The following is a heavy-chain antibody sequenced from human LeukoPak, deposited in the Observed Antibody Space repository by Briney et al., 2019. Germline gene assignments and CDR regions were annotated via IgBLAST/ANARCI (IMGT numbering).Heavy chain of an antibody. CDR3: ARHLSYGYKRGYYFDY. J-gene: IGHJ4*02. CDR1: GCSISSSSYY. V-gene: IGHV4-39*01. CDR2: IYYSGST. Sequence: SETLSLTCTVSGCSISSSSYYWGWIRQPPGKGLEWIGSIYYSGSTYYNPSLKSRVTISVDTSKNQFSLKLSSVTAADTAVYYCARHLSYGYKRGYYFDYWGQGTLVTVSS. D-gene: IGHD5-18*01.